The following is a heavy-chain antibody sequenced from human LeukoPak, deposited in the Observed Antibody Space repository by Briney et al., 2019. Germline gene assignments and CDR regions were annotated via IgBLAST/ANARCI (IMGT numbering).Heavy chain of an antibody. CDR3: ARGSGPKIY. D-gene: IGHD1-26*01. CDR2: INHSGST. CDR1: GGSFSGYY. V-gene: IGHV4-34*01. Sequence: SETLSLTCAVYGGSFSGYYWSWIRRPPGKGLEWIGEINHSGSTNYNPSLKSRVTISVDTSKNQFSLKLSSVTAADTAVYYCARGSGPKIYWGQGTLVTVSS. J-gene: IGHJ4*02.